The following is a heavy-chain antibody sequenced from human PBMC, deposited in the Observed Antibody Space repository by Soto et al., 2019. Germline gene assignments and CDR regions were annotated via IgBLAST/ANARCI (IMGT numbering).Heavy chain of an antibody. CDR2: IIPILGIA. D-gene: IGHD1-26*01. V-gene: IGHV1-69*02. CDR1: GGTFSSYT. Sequence: QVQLVQSGAEVKKPGSSVKVSCKASGGTFSSYTISWVRQAPGQGLEWMGRIIPILGIANYAQKFQGRVTITADKSTSTAYMELSSLRSEDTAVYYCARILGGGSYGLWGQGTLVTVSS. J-gene: IGHJ4*02. CDR3: ARILGGGSYGL.